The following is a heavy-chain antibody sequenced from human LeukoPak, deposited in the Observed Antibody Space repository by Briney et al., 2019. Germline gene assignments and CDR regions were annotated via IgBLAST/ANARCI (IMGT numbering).Heavy chain of an antibody. V-gene: IGHV3-7*01. D-gene: IGHD4-17*01. CDR3: ARAPGEGWFDP. CDR1: GFTFSSYW. Sequence: GGSLRLSCAASGFTFSSYWMSWVRQAPGKGPEWVASIKQDGSEKYYVDSVKGRFTISRDNAKNSLYLQMNSLRAEDTALYYCARAPGEGWFDPWGQGTLVTVSS. J-gene: IGHJ5*02. CDR2: IKQDGSEK.